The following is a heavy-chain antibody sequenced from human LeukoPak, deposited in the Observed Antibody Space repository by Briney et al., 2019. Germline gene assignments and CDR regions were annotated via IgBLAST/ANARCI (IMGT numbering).Heavy chain of an antibody. Sequence: SQTLSLTCTVSGGSISSGSYCWGWIRQSAGKGLEWIGRVYTSGSTNYNPSLKSRVTMSVDTSKNQLSLKLSSVTAADTAVYYCAKWSYNDAFDIWGQGTIVTVSS. J-gene: IGHJ3*02. CDR1: GGSISSGSYC. D-gene: IGHD3-10*01. CDR2: VYTSGST. CDR3: AKWSYNDAFDI. V-gene: IGHV4-61*02.